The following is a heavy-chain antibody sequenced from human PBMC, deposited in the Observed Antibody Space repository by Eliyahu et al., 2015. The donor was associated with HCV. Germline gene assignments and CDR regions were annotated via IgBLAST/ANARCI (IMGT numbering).Heavy chain of an antibody. CDR1: GFTFGDYA. J-gene: IGHJ4*02. CDR2: IRSKAYGGTT. CDR3: TRGREGIVLMVYATYYFDY. V-gene: IGHV3-49*05. Sequence: EVQLVESGGGLVKPGRSLRLSCTASGFTFGDYAXXWFRQAPGKGLGWVGFIRSKAYGGTTEYAASVKGRFTISRDDSKSIAYLQMNSLKTEDTAVYYCTRGREGIVLMVYATYYFDYWGQGTLVTVSS. D-gene: IGHD2-8*01.